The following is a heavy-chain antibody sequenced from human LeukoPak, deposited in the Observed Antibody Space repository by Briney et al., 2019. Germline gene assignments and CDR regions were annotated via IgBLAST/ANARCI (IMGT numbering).Heavy chain of an antibody. CDR2: IIPIFGTA. Sequence: SVKVSCTASGGTFSSYAISWVRQAPGQGLEWMGGIIPIFGTANYAQKFQGRVTITADESTSTAYMELSSLRSEDTAVYYCAREPGGSSVWFDPWGQGTLVTVSS. J-gene: IGHJ5*02. CDR1: GGTFSSYA. D-gene: IGHD2-15*01. V-gene: IGHV1-69*13. CDR3: AREPGGSSVWFDP.